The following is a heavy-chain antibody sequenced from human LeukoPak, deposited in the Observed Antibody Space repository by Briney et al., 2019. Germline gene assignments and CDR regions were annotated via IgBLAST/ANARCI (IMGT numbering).Heavy chain of an antibody. CDR1: GFTFGSYS. J-gene: IGHJ6*02. D-gene: IGHD3-22*01. CDR2: ISSSSSYI. CDR3: ARDVAYYYDSSGYHYYYYYGMDV. Sequence: GGSLRLSCAASGFTFGSYSMNWVRQAPGKGLEWVSSISSSSSYIYYADSVKGRFTISRDNAKNSLYLQMNSLRAEDTAVYYCARDVAYYYDSSGYHYYYYYGMDVWGQGTTVTVSS. V-gene: IGHV3-21*01.